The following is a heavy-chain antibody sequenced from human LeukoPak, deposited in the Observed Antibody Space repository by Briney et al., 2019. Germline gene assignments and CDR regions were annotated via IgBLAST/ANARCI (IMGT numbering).Heavy chain of an antibody. V-gene: IGHV4-30-2*01. D-gene: IGHD3-3*01. CDR3: ARVRVVISAFDI. Sequence: SETLSLTCAVSGGSISSGGYSWSWIRQPPGKGLEWIGYIYHSGSTYYNPSLKSRVTISVDRSKNQFSLKLSSVTAADAAVYYCARVRVVISAFDIWGQGTMVTVSS. CDR2: IYHSGST. J-gene: IGHJ3*02. CDR1: GGSISSGGYS.